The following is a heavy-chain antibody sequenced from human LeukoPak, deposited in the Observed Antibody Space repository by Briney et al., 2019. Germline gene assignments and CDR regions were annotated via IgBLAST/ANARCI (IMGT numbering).Heavy chain of an antibody. J-gene: IGHJ6*02. CDR3: ARDRVRTTVSYYYGMDV. CDR1: GFTYGDYA. CDR2: IYSGGST. V-gene: IGHV3-66*01. D-gene: IGHD4-17*01. Sequence: GRSLRLSCTASGFTYGDYAMSWVRQAPGKGLEWVSVIYSGGSTYYADSVKGRFTISRDNSKNTLYLQMNSLRAEDTAVYYCARDRVRTTVSYYYGMDVWGQGTTVTVSS.